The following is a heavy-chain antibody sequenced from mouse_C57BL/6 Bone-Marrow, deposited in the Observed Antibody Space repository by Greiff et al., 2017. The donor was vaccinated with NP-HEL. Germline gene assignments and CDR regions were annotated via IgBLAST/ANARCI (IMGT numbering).Heavy chain of an antibody. J-gene: IGHJ4*01. CDR1: GYTFTSYG. CDR2: IYPRSGNT. Sequence: QVQLQQSGAELARPGASVKLSCKASGYTFTSYGISWVKQRTGQGLEWIGEIYPRSGNTYYNEKFTGKATLTADKSSSPAYMELRSLTSEDSAVYFCAREGYYGPHYAMDYWGQGTSVTVSS. V-gene: IGHV1-81*01. CDR3: AREGYYGPHYAMDY. D-gene: IGHD2-1*01.